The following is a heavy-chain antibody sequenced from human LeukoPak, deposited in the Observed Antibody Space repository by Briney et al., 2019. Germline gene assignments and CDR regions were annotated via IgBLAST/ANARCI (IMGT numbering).Heavy chain of an antibody. CDR3: ARGAHLWFRTVQKYYFDY. CDR1: GYTFTSYY. D-gene: IGHD3-10*01. Sequence: ASVKVSCKASGYTFTSYYMHWVRQAPGQGLEWMGIINPSGGSTSYAQKFQGRVTMTRDTSTSTVYMELSSLGSEDTAVYYCARGAHLWFRTVQKYYFDYWGQGTLVTVSS. V-gene: IGHV1-46*01. CDR2: INPSGGST. J-gene: IGHJ4*02.